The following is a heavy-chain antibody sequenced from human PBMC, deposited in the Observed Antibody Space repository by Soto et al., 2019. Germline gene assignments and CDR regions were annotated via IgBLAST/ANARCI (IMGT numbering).Heavy chain of an antibody. Sequence: GGSLRLSCETSGFTFSSYAISWVRQAPGKGLEWVSAISGSGGSTFYADSVKGRFTISRDNSKNTLNLQMNSLRAEDTAVYYCAKDYCSSTSCYTLGVFDIWGQGTMVTVSS. D-gene: IGHD2-2*02. J-gene: IGHJ3*02. CDR2: ISGSGGST. CDR3: AKDYCSSTSCYTLGVFDI. CDR1: GFTFSSYA. V-gene: IGHV3-23*01.